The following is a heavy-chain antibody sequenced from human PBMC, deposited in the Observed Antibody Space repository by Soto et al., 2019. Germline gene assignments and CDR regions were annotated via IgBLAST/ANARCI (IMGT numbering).Heavy chain of an antibody. Sequence: QLQLQESGPGLVKPSETLSLTCTVSGDSISSSTYFWGWIRQPPGKGLEWIGSVDYSGTTYYNTSPGTGATFAGDPSTNQSSRKPGSVTGAAAAVYYCAGDGANSGGYSGYVRHCGRGTQVTVCS. J-gene: IGHJ1*01. CDR1: GDSISSSTYF. CDR2: VDYSGTT. D-gene: IGHD1-26*01. V-gene: IGHV4-39*02. CDR3: AGDGANSGGYSGYVRH.